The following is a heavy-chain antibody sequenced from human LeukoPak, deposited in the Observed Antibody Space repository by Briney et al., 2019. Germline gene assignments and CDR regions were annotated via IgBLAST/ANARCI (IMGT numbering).Heavy chain of an antibody. CDR1: GFTFSSYW. D-gene: IGHD3-10*01. CDR2: INSDGSIT. CDR3: TRAITYFYGSVTYDWFDS. J-gene: IGHJ5*01. Sequence: GGSLRLSCAASGFTFSSYWMHWVRQAPGMGLVWVSRINSDGSITTNADSVKGRFTISRDNAKNTLYLQMNSLRVDDTAIYYCTRAITYFYGSVTYDWFDSWGQGTRVTVSS. V-gene: IGHV3-74*01.